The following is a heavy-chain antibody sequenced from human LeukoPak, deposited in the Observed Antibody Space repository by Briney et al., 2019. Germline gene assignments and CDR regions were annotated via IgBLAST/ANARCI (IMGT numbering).Heavy chain of an antibody. Sequence: GGSLRLSCAASGFTVSSNYMSWVRQAPGKGLTWVSGISGSGGTTYYADSVKGRFTISRDNSKNTLYLQMNSLRAEDTAVYYCAKDHEQWLTYFDYWGRGTLVTVSS. D-gene: IGHD6-19*01. J-gene: IGHJ4*02. CDR3: AKDHEQWLTYFDY. V-gene: IGHV3-23*01. CDR2: ISGSGGTT. CDR1: GFTVSSNY.